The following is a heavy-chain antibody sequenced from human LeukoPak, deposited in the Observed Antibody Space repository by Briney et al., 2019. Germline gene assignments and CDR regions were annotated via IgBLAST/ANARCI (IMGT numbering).Heavy chain of an antibody. V-gene: IGHV4-4*07. CDR3: GRQGYTASYYFFDY. CDR2: IYTAGTT. J-gene: IGHJ4*02. CDR1: SGSIRSYY. D-gene: IGHD1-26*01. Sequence: PSETLSVTCTVSSGSIRSYYWGWVRQPPGKGLESIGRIYTAGTTQYNPSLKSRFTMSVDTSTNQFSLNLRSMTAADTAVYYCGRQGYTASYYFFDYWSQGTLVAVS.